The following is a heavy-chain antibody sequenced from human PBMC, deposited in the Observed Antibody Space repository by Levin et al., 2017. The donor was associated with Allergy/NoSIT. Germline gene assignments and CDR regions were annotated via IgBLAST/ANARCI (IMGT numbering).Heavy chain of an antibody. CDR2: VNSDGSDR. V-gene: IGHV3-74*01. CDR3: ARGYSSSSPRPFDY. CDR1: GFTFSNYW. J-gene: IGHJ4*02. Sequence: GGSLRLSCAASGFTFSNYWMHWVRQAPGQGLVWVSRVNSDGSDRGYADSVMGRFTISRDNAKNTLYLEMNGLRADDTAVYYCARGYSSSSPRPFDYWGQGTLVIVSS. D-gene: IGHD6-6*01.